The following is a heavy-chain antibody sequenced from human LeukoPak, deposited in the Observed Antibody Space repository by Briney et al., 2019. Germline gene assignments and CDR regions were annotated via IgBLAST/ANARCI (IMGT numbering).Heavy chain of an antibody. CDR2: IYHTGYT. J-gene: IGHJ3*02. D-gene: IGHD6-19*01. CDR3: ARSLRGSGWYRTPGDAFDI. Sequence: PSETLSLTCNVSDYSISSVYYWGWIRQSPGKGLEWIGSIYHTGYTYYNPSLKSRVTISVDTSKNQFSLKLSSVTAADTAVYYCARSLRGSGWYRTPGDAFDIWGQGTMVTVSS. CDR1: DYSISSVYY. V-gene: IGHV4-38-2*02.